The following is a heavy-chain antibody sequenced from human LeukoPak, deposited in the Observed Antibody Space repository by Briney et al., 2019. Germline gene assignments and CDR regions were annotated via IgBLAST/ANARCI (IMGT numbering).Heavy chain of an antibody. D-gene: IGHD3-10*01. V-gene: IGHV3-23*01. CDR3: ARASGSGSVSSPYYFDY. CDR2: ISGSGDDT. CDR1: GFTFSSYA. Sequence: PGGSLRLSCAASGFTFSSYAMSWVRQAPGKGLEWVSAISGSGDDTYYADSVKGRFTISRDNSKNTLYLQMNSLRAEDTAVYYCARASGSGSVSSPYYFDYWGQGTLVTVSS. J-gene: IGHJ4*02.